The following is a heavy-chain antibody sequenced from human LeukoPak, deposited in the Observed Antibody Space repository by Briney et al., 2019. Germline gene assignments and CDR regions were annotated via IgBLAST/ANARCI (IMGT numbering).Heavy chain of an antibody. Sequence: ASVKVSCKASGYTFTSYDINWVRQATGHGLEWMGWMNPNSGNTGYAQKYQGRVTITRNTSISTAYMELSSLRSEDTAVYYCARGLGPYYDFWSGYYRAAFDIWGQGTMVTVSS. CDR1: GYTFTSYD. CDR3: ARGLGPYYDFWSGYYRAAFDI. CDR2: MNPNSGNT. D-gene: IGHD3-3*01. J-gene: IGHJ3*02. V-gene: IGHV1-8*03.